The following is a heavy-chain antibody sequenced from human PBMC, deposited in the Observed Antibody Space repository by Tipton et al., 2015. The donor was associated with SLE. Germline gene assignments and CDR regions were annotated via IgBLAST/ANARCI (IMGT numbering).Heavy chain of an antibody. J-gene: IGHJ3*02. V-gene: IGHV1-69*09. CDR3: ARRTGDLSDAFDI. CDR2: ITPILGVT. CDR1: GGTFGSDT. Sequence: QLVQSGAEVKKPGSSVKVSCTASGGTFGSDTISWVRQAPGRGLEWMGRITPILGVTHYAQRFQGRFTISASTSTAYMDLASLRFEDTAMYYCARRTGDLSDAFDIWGQGTLVTVSS. D-gene: IGHD7-27*01.